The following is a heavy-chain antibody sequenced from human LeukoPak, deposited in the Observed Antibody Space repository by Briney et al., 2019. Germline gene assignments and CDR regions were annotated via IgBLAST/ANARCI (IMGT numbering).Heavy chain of an antibody. J-gene: IGHJ4*02. CDR1: GYTFTSYG. CDR2: ISAYNRDT. Sequence: ASVKVSCKASGYTFTSYGISWVRQAPGQGLEWVGWISAYNRDTNYAQKVQGRVTLTTDTSTTTAYMELRSLRSDDTAVYYCARDTSGGPYFHYWGQGTLVTVAS. V-gene: IGHV1-18*01. D-gene: IGHD4-23*01. CDR3: ARDTSGGPYFHY.